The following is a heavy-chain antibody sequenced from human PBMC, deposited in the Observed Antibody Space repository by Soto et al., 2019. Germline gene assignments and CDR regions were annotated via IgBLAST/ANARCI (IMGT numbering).Heavy chain of an antibody. J-gene: IGHJ4*02. CDR3: TKHMIALATASIY. D-gene: IGHD3-16*01. CDR1: GFTFSSYA. V-gene: IGHV3-23*01. Sequence: GGSLRLSCVGSGFTFSSYAMSWVRQAPGKGLEWVSAISRGGDVTYYSDSVKGRFTISRDNSKNTLLLQMDSLRAEDTALYYCTKHMIALATASIYWGQGALVTVSS. CDR2: ISRGGDVT.